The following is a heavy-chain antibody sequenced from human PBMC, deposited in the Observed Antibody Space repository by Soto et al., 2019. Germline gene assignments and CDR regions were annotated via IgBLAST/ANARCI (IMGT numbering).Heavy chain of an antibody. J-gene: IGHJ4*02. CDR1: GGSIGCRY. CDR3: ATIAAAGIGY. V-gene: IGHV4-59*11. CDR2: VYYSGSS. Sequence: SETLSLTCTVSGGSIGCRYWGWIRQPPGKGLEWIGYVYYSGSSTSNPSLKSRVTMSADTSKNKLSLKVRSVTAADTAVYYCATIAAAGIGYWGQGTLVTVSS. D-gene: IGHD6-13*01.